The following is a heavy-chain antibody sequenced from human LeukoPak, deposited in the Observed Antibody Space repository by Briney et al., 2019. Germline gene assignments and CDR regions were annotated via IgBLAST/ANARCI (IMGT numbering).Heavy chain of an antibody. CDR2: INPNSGGT. V-gene: IGHV1-2*02. CDR3: ARNVVGATGPDY. D-gene: IGHD1-26*01. J-gene: IGHJ4*02. CDR1: GYTFTCYY. Sequence: ASVKVSRKASGYTFTCYYMHWVRQAPGQGLEWMGWINPNSGGTSYAQSFQGRVTMTRDTSNSTVYMELSRLRSDDTAVYYCARNVVGATGPDYWGQGTLVTVSS.